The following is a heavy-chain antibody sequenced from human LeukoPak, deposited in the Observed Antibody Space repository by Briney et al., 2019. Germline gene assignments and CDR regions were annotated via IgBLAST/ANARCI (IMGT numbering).Heavy chain of an antibody. Sequence: ASVKVSCKASGYTFTDYYIQWMRQAPGQGLEWMGWINVNNGGIKYAQHLQGRVAMTTDTSISTAYMELSRLGSDDTAVYYCARVQVGVVAAISAFDIWGQGTMVTVSS. V-gene: IGHV1-2*02. CDR1: GYTFTDYY. J-gene: IGHJ3*02. D-gene: IGHD2-15*01. CDR3: ARVQVGVVAAISAFDI. CDR2: INVNNGGI.